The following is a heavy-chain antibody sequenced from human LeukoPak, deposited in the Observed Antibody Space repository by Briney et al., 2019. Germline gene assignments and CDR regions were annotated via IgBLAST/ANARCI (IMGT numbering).Heavy chain of an antibody. D-gene: IGHD2-15*01. CDR1: GYTFTGYY. V-gene: IGHV1-2*04. CDR2: INPNSGGT. Sequence: GASVKVSCKASGYTFTGYYMHWVRQAPGQGLEWMGWINPNSGGTNYAQKFQGWVTMTRDTSISTAYMELSRLRSDDTAVYYCARGYCSGGSCYVSDNWFDPWGQRTLVTVSS. J-gene: IGHJ5*02. CDR3: ARGYCSGGSCYVSDNWFDP.